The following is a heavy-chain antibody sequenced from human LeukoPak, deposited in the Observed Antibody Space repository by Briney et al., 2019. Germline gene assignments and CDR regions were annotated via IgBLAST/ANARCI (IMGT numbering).Heavy chain of an antibody. CDR2: ISGVGGST. CDR3: VVYSGSDTNAFDI. Sequence: GGSLRLSCAASGFTFSSYAMTWVRQGPGKGLEWVADISGVGGSTFYADSVKGRFTISRDNSKNTLYLQMHSLRAEDAAVYYGVVYSGSDTNAFDICGQGTKVTVSS. J-gene: IGHJ3*02. V-gene: IGHV3-23*01. CDR1: GFTFSSYA. D-gene: IGHD5-12*01.